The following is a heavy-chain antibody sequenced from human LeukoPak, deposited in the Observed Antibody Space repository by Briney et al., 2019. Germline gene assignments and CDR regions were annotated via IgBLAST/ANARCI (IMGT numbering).Heavy chain of an antibody. D-gene: IGHD3-9*01. CDR2: ISAYNGNT. CDR1: GYTFTSYG. CDR3: ARNAVLRYFDWPPRDYYYYMDV. Sequence: ASVKVSCKASGYTFTSYGISWVRQAPGQGLEWMGWISAYNGNTNYAQKLQGRVTMTTDTSTSTAYMELRSLRSDDTAVYYCARNAVLRYFDWPPRDYYYYMDVWGKGTTVTISS. J-gene: IGHJ6*03. V-gene: IGHV1-18*01.